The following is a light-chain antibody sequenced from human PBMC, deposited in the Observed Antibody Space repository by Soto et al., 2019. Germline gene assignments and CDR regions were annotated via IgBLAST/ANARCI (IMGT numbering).Light chain of an antibody. V-gene: IGKV3-20*01. J-gene: IGKJ1*01. CDR3: QQYGSSPPT. CDR2: GAS. CDR1: QSVSSSY. Sequence: EIVLTQSPGTLSLSPGERATLSCRASQSVSSSYLAWYQQKPGQAPRLHIYGASSRATGIPDRFSGSGSGTDFTLTISRLEPEDFAVYYCQQYGSSPPTFGQGTKVDNK.